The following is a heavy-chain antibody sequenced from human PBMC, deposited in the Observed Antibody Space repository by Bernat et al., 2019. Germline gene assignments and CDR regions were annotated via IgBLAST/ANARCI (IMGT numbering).Heavy chain of an antibody. CDR1: GFTFSGYA. J-gene: IGHJ4*02. D-gene: IGHD2-15*01. CDR2: VSGSGRST. V-gene: IGHV3-23*01. Sequence: EVHVLESGGGLVQPGGCLRLSCAASGFTFSGYAMSWVRQAPGKGLEWVSGVSGSGRSTFYADSVKGRFTIPRDNPKNTLYLQMNSLSAGDRAIYYCAKGWGDGCFAVDSGGQGTPVTVAS. CDR3: AKGWGDGCFAVDS.